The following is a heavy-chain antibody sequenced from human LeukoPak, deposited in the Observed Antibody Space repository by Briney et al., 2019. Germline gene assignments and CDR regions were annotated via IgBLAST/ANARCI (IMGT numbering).Heavy chain of an antibody. CDR3: ARENWYFDY. CDR2: INPNSGDT. CDR1: GYTFTDYH. J-gene: IGHJ4*02. Sequence: GASVKVSCKASGYTFTDYHMHWVRQAPGQGPEWMGWINPNSGDTSYAQEFQGRVTMTRDTSISTAYMELSRLRSDDTAVYYCARENWYFDYWGQGTPVTVSS. V-gene: IGHV1-2*02.